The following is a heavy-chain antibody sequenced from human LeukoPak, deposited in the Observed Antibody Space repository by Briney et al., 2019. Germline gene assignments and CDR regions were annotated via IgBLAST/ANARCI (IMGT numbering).Heavy chain of an antibody. D-gene: IGHD6-6*01. J-gene: IGHJ4*02. V-gene: IGHV1-46*01. CDR2: INPSGGST. CDR1: GYTFTSYF. CDR3: ARTAGRTFDY. Sequence: ASVKVSCKASGYTFTSYFMHWVRQAPGQGLEWMGIINPSGGSTSYAQKFQGRVTMTRDTSTSTVYMELSSLRFEDTAVYYCARTAGRTFDYWGQGTPVTVSS.